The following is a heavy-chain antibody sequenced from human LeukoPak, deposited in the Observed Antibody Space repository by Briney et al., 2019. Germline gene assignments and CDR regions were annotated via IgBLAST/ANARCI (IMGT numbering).Heavy chain of an antibody. D-gene: IGHD1-26*01. CDR1: GGSISSSSYY. V-gene: IGHV4-39*01. CDR3: ARLVVGATKFDY. CDR2: IYYSGST. J-gene: IGHJ4*02. Sequence: SETLSLTCTVSGGSISSSSYYWGWIRQPPGKGLEWIGSIYYSGSTYYNPSLKSRVTISVDTSKNQFSLKLSSVTAADTAVYYCARLVVGATKFDYWGQGTLVTVSS.